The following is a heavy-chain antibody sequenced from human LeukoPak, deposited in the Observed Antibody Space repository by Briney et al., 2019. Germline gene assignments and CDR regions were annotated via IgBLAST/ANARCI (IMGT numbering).Heavy chain of an antibody. CDR1: GFTFSSYA. Sequence: PGGSLRLSCAASGFTFSSYAMSRVRQAPGKGLEWVAVIWYDGSNKYYTDSVKGRFTISRDNSKNTLYLQMNSLRAEDTAVYYCARGSGFYDYIDYWGQGTLVTVSS. J-gene: IGHJ4*02. D-gene: IGHD5/OR15-5a*01. V-gene: IGHV3-33*08. CDR3: ARGSGFYDYIDY. CDR2: IWYDGSNK.